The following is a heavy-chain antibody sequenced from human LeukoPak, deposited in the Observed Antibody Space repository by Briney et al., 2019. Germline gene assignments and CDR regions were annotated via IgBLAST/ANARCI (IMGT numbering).Heavy chain of an antibody. V-gene: IGHV3-7*03. J-gene: IGHJ4*02. D-gene: IGHD1-26*01. CDR2: IKQDGSEK. CDR1: GFTFSCNW. Sequence: PGGSLRLSCVASGFTFSCNWMTWVRQAPGKGLEWVANIKQDGSEKYYVDSVKGRFTISRDNAKDSLYLQMNSLRAEDTAMYYCARDTAGADYWGQGTLVTVSS. CDR3: ARDTAGADY.